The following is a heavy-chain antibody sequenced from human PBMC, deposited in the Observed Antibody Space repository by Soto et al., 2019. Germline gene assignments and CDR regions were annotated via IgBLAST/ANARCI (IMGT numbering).Heavy chain of an antibody. CDR1: VGAFRSYA. J-gene: IGHJ4*02. CDR3: ASSFKHIVVVTAIEGFDY. D-gene: IGHD2-21*02. CDR2: IIPIFGTA. Sequence: GASVTVSCTACVGAFRSYAISWVRQAPGQGLEWMGGIIPIFGTANYAQKFQGRVTITADESTSTAYMELSSLRSEDTAVYYCASSFKHIVVVTAIEGFDYWGQGTLVTVSS. V-gene: IGHV1-69*13.